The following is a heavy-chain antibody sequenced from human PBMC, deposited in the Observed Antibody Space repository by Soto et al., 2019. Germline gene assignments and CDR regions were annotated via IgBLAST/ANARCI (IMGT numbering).Heavy chain of an antibody. Sequence: SETQSLTCTVSGGSINSGGYSWSWIRQPPGKGLEWIGFISPSGSPAYNPSLKSRVTISVDRSNNQISLELSSVTAADTAVYYCARGVLAWGPGTLVTVS. D-gene: IGHD2-8*01. J-gene: IGHJ5*02. CDR3: ARGVLA. CDR2: ISPSGSP. CDR1: GGSINSGGYS. V-gene: IGHV4-30-2*01.